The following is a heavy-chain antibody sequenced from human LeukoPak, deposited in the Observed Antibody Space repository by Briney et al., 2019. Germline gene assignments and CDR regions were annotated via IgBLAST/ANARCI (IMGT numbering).Heavy chain of an antibody. J-gene: IGHJ4*02. V-gene: IGHV3-7*03. CDR1: GFTFSTYW. D-gene: IGHD2-15*01. CDR2: IKEDGSEK. CDR3: AREAWIAATNY. Sequence: PGGSLRLSCAASGFTFSTYWMSWVRQAPGKGLEWVADIKEDGSEKYYVDSAKGRFTISRDNAKNSLYLQMNSLRAEDTAVYYCAREAWIAATNYWGQGTLVTVSS.